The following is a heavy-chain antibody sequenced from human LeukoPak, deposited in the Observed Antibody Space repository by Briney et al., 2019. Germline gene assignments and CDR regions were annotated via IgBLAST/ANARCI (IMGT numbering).Heavy chain of an antibody. J-gene: IGHJ4*02. Sequence: GGSLRLSCAASGFTFSSYAMSWVRQAPGKGLEWVSAISGSGGSTYYADSVKGRFTISRDNSKNTLYLQMNSLRAEDTAVYYCARVRHCSSTSCLGPYDYWGQGTLVTVSS. CDR1: GFTFSSYA. V-gene: IGHV3-23*01. CDR3: ARVRHCSSTSCLGPYDY. D-gene: IGHD2-2*01. CDR2: ISGSGGST.